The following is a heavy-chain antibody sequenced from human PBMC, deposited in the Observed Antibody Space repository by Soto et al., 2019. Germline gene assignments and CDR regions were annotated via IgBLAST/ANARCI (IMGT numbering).Heavy chain of an antibody. Sequence: QVQLVESGGGLVQPGGSLRLSCAASGFTFGDYEMSWIRQAAGKGPEWVSFLSRSGNTIYYADSVKGRFTISRDNDENALYLRMKRLRDEAAATYFCERSSSGYEADAFDMWGQGTLVTVSA. V-gene: IGHV3-11*01. CDR2: LSRSGNTI. J-gene: IGHJ3*02. CDR3: ERSSSGYEADAFDM. D-gene: IGHD6-25*01. CDR1: GFTFGDYE.